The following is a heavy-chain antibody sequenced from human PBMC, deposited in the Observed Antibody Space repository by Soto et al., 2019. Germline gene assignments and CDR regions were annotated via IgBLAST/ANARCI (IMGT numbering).Heavy chain of an antibody. CDR3: ARHGANYGSEVDY. CDR2: IYYSGST. CDR1: GGSISSSSYY. D-gene: IGHD3-10*01. J-gene: IGHJ4*02. V-gene: IGHV4-39*01. Sequence: SETLSLTCTVSGGSISSSSYYWGWIRQPPGKGLEWIGSIYYSGSTYYNPSLKSRVTISVDASKNQFSLKLSSVTAADTAVYYCARHGANYGSEVDYWGQGTLVTVSS.